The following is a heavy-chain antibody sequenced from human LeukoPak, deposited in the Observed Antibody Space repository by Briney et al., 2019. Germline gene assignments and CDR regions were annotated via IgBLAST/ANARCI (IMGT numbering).Heavy chain of an antibody. CDR1: GDTFSNYA. CDR3: AREAVVAPATVPYYGMDV. CDR2: IIPIFGTA. Sequence: GASVKVSCKASGDTFSNYAFSWVRQAPGQGLEWMGGIIPIFGTANYAQIFQGRVTITADESTSTAYTELSSLTSEDTAVYYCAREAVVAPATVPYYGMDVWGKGTTVTVSS. V-gene: IGHV1-69*13. J-gene: IGHJ6*04. D-gene: IGHD2-15*01.